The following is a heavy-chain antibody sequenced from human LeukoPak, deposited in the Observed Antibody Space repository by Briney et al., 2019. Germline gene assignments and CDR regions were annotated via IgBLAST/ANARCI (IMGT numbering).Heavy chain of an antibody. V-gene: IGHV3-7*01. D-gene: IGHD3-10*01. CDR3: AREGRWFGELLNPIDY. Sequence: QTGGSLRLSCAASGFTFSSYWMSWVRQAPGKGLEWVANIKQDGSEKYYVDSVKGRFTISRDSAKNSLYLQMNSLRAEDTAVYYCAREGRWFGELLNPIDYWGQGTLVTVSS. CDR1: GFTFSSYW. CDR2: IKQDGSEK. J-gene: IGHJ4*02.